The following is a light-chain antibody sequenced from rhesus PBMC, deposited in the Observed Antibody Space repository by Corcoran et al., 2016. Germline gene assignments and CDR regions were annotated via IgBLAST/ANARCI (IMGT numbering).Light chain of an antibody. CDR1: NTDIGGYNG. Sequence: QSALTQPPSVSKSLGQSVSISCSGTNTDIGGYNGVSWYQQHPGTAPRLLIYEVTKRASGVADRFSGAKSGYTASLTISGLQAEDEADYYCASYGSGNTVLFGGGTRLTVL. J-gene: IGLJ2*01. CDR3: ASYGSGNTVL. V-gene: IGLV2-38*01. CDR2: EVT.